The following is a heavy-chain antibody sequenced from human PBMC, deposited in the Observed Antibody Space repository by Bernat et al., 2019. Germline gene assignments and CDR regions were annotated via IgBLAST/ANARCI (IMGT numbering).Heavy chain of an antibody. CDR2: ISSSSSYT. D-gene: IGHD3-16*02. CDR3: AKFMITFGGVIVTDAFDI. J-gene: IGHJ3*02. V-gene: IGHV3-11*05. Sequence: QVQLVESGGGLVKPGGSLRLSCAASGFTFSDYYMSWIRQAPGKGLDWVSYISSSSSYTNYADSVKGRFTISRDNAKNTLYLQMNSLRAEDTAVYYCAKFMITFGGVIVTDAFDIWGQGTMVTVSS. CDR1: GFTFSDYY.